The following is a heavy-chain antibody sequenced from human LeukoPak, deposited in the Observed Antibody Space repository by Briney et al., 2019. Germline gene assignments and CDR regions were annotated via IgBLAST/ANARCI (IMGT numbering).Heavy chain of an antibody. D-gene: IGHD5-24*01. CDR3: ARRRDGYNWIDL. Sequence: GESLKISCKGSGYRLTTYWIDLVRQMPGKGLEWMGVIYPGDSDTIYSPSFQGQVTISADKSISTAYLQWSSLKASDTAMYYCARRRDGYNWIDLWGQGTLVTVSS. CDR1: GYRLTTYW. CDR2: IYPGDSDT. V-gene: IGHV5-51*01. J-gene: IGHJ5*02.